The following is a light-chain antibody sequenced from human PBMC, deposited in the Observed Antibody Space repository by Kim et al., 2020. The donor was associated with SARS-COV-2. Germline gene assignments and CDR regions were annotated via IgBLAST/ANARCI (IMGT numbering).Light chain of an antibody. CDR3: HQYDSSSRA. CDR1: QSVYRN. V-gene: IGKV3-20*01. CDR2: GAS. J-gene: IGKJ4*01. Sequence: LSPGERATLSCRASQSVYRNLAWYQQKPGQAPRLLIHGASSRATGTPDRFSGSGSGTDFTLTISRLETEDSAVYYCHQYDSSSRAFGGGTKVDIK.